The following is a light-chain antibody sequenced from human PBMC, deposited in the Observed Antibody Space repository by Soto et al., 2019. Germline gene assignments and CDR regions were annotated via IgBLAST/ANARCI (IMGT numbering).Light chain of an antibody. Sequence: EIVLTQSPCTLSLSPGERASLTCRASQSVSSNYLAWFQQKPGQAPRLLISTASSRATGIPDWFSGSGSGTDFTLTITRLEPEDFAVYYCQQYGDSPPWTFGQGTKVDIK. CDR3: QQYGDSPPWT. V-gene: IGKV3-20*01. CDR2: TAS. CDR1: QSVSSNY. J-gene: IGKJ1*01.